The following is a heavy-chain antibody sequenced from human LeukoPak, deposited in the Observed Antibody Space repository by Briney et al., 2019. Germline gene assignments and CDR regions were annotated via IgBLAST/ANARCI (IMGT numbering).Heavy chain of an antibody. V-gene: IGHV3-23*01. CDR2: ISGSGGST. CDR1: GFTFSSYA. CDR3: AREYVDYGDPGYYYGMDV. Sequence: GGSLRLSCAASGFTFSSYAMSWVRQAPGKGLEWVSAISGSGGSTYYADSVKGRFTISRDNSKNTLYLQMNSLRAEDTAVYYCAREYVDYGDPGYYYGMDVWGQGTTVTVSS. J-gene: IGHJ6*02. D-gene: IGHD4-17*01.